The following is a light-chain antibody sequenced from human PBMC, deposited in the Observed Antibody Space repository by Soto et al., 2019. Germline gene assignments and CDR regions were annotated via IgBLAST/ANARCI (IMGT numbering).Light chain of an antibody. Sequence: EIVLTQSPATLSLSPGERATLSCRASQSVSSYLAWYQQKPGQAPRLLIYDASNRATGIPARFSGSGSGTDFTPTISSLEPEDFAVYYCQQRSNWPPTFGQGTRWIS. CDR3: QQRSNWPPT. CDR2: DAS. J-gene: IGKJ1*01. CDR1: QSVSSY. V-gene: IGKV3-11*01.